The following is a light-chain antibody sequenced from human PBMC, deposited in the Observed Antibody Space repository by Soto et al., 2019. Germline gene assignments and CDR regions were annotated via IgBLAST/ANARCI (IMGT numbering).Light chain of an antibody. Sequence: DIQMTQSPSTLSPSVGDRVTITCRASRSISDWLAWYQQKPGKAPELLIFDASTLKSGVPSRFSGSGSGTEFTLTITRLQPDDVATYYCLQYSSHSWTFGQGTRWISN. CDR3: LQYSSHSWT. CDR2: DAS. V-gene: IGKV1-5*01. CDR1: RSISDW. J-gene: IGKJ1*01.